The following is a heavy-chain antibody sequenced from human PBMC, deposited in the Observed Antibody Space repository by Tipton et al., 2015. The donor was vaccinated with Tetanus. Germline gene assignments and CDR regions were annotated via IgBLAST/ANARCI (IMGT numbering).Heavy chain of an antibody. CDR2: VHYTGKD. D-gene: IGHD3-10*01. Sequence: GLVKPSETLSLTCNVSGGSITSYYWSWIRQRPGRGLEWVGYVHYTGKDNYSPSLRSRVTLSVDTSKNQFSLKLTSVTAADTAVYFCARASVTILRGVMIRGTGWFDPWGQGTLVTVSS. CDR3: ARASVTILRGVMIRGTGWFDP. CDR1: GGSITSYY. V-gene: IGHV4-59*12. J-gene: IGHJ5*02.